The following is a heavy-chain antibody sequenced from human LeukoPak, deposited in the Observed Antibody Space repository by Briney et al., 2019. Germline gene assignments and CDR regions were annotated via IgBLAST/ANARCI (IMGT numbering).Heavy chain of an antibody. CDR1: GYTFTSYG. D-gene: IGHD2-15*01. CDR2: ISAYNGNT. J-gene: IGHJ4*02. Sequence: GASVKVSCKASGYTFTSYGITWVRQAPGQGLEWMGWISAYNGNTNYAQKLQGRVTMTTDTSTSTAYMELRSLRSDDTAVYYCARAGYCSGGSCYAPHYFDYWGQGTLVTVSS. V-gene: IGHV1-18*01. CDR3: ARAGYCSGGSCYAPHYFDY.